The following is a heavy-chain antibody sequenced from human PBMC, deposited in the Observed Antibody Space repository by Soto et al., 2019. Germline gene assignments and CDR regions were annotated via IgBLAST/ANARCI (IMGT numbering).Heavy chain of an antibody. CDR3: AKGRTRPLQLGSFGDNAFDV. CDR1: EFTFEDYA. Sequence: EEQLVESGGGLVQPGRSLRLSCAASEFTFEDYAMHWVRQAPGKGLEWVSGISWNSGTLVYADSVKGRFTISRDNAKNSLFLQMNSLRAEDKALYFCAKGRTRPLQLGSFGDNAFDVWGQGTMVTVSS. CDR2: ISWNSGTL. V-gene: IGHV3-9*01. J-gene: IGHJ3*01. D-gene: IGHD3-10*01.